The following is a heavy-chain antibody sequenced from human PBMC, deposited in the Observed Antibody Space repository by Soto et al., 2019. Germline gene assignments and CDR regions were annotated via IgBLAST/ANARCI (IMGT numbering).Heavy chain of an antibody. CDR3: ARDGPHNWIYGDYVGWYFDL. CDR2: ISSGGST. Sequence: EVQLVESGGGLVQPGGSLRLSCAASGFTVSSNYMSWVRQAPGKGLEWVSVISSGGSTYYADSVKGRFTISRDNSKNTLYLQVNSRRAEYTAVYYCARDGPHNWIYGDYVGWYFDLWGRGTRVTVAS. CDR1: GFTVSSNY. V-gene: IGHV3-66*01. J-gene: IGHJ2*01. D-gene: IGHD4-17*01.